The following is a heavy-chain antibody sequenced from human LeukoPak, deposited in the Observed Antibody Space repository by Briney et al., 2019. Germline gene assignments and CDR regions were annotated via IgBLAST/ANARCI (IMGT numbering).Heavy chain of an antibody. CDR1: GFTFGNYG. V-gene: IGHV3-30*18. CDR3: AKELYYHGDSGAEGLDV. D-gene: IGHD4-17*01. CDR2: ISYDGSSE. Sequence: GGSLRLSCAVPGFTFGNYGMHWVRQAPGKGLEWVALISYDGSSEYYAGYVKGRFTISRDNSKITVYLQMNSLKAEDTAVYYCAKELYYHGDSGAEGLDVGGQGTTVTVS. J-gene: IGHJ6*02.